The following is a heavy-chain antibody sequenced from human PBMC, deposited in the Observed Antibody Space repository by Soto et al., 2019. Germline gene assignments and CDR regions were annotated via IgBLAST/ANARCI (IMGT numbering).Heavy chain of an antibody. CDR1: GGSISSGGYY. CDR3: ARDGGNSLDY. Sequence: SETLSLTCTVSGGSISSGGYYWSWIRQHPGKGLEWIGYIYYSGSTYYNPSLKSRVTISVDTSKNQFSLKLSSVTAADTAVYYCARDGGNSLDYWGQGTRVTVSS. D-gene: IGHD2-21*02. V-gene: IGHV4-31*03. CDR2: IYYSGST. J-gene: IGHJ4*02.